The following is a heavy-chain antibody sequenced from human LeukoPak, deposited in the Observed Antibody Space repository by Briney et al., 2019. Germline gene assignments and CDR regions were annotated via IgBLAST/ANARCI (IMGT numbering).Heavy chain of an antibody. J-gene: IGHJ4*02. CDR1: GGSISSYY. CDR2: IYYSGST. Sequence: SETLSLTCTVSGGSISSYYWSWIRQPPGKGLEWIGYIYYSGSTNYNPSLKSRVTISVDTSKNQFSLKLSSVTAADTAVYYCARDGPGYYGSGSYLDYWGQGTLVTVSS. CDR3: ARDGPGYYGSGSYLDY. D-gene: IGHD3-10*01. V-gene: IGHV4-59*01.